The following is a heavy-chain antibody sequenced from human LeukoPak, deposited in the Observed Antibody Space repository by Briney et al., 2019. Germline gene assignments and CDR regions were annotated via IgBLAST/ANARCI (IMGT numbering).Heavy chain of an antibody. D-gene: IGHD3-9*01. CDR2: IRYDGSNK. Sequence: SGGSLRLSCAASGFTFSSYGMHWVRQAPGKGLEWVAFIRYDGSNKYYADSVKGTFTIYRDNSKNTLYLQMNSLRAEDTAVYYCASQYYDILTGHPLDYWGQGTLVTVSS. V-gene: IGHV3-30*02. CDR3: ASQYYDILTGHPLDY. CDR1: GFTFSSYG. J-gene: IGHJ4*02.